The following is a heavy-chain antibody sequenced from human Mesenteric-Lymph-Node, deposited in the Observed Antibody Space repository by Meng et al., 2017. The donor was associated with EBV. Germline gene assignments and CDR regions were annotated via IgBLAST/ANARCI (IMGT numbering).Heavy chain of an antibody. CDR3: ARDTSFQH. CDR1: GGSISTYY. Sequence: QLQESGPGLVKPSETLSLTCIVSGGSISTYYWNWIRQPPGKGLEWIGYVYISGSTNFQSSLYNPSLNSRVTISADTSRNQVSLKLTSVTAADTAVYYCARDTSFQHWGQGTLVTVSS. J-gene: IGHJ1*01. V-gene: IGHV4-59*01. CDR2: VYISGST.